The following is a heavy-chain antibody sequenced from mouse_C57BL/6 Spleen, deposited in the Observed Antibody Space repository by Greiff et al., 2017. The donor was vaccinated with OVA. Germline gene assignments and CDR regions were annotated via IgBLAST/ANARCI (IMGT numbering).Heavy chain of an antibody. CDR2: IYPGDGDT. Sequence: VKLMESGPELVKPGASVKISCKASGYAFSSSWMNWVKQRPGKGLEWIGRIYPGDGDTNYNGKFKGKATLTADKSSSTAYMQLSSLTSEDSAVYFCARLAVTTIYYYAMDYWGQGTSVTVSS. V-gene: IGHV1-82*01. CDR1: GYAFSSSW. J-gene: IGHJ4*01. CDR3: ARLAVTTIYYYAMDY. D-gene: IGHD2-1*01.